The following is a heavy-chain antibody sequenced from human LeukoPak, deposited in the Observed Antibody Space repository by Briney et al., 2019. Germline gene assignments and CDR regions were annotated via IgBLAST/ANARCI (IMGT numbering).Heavy chain of an antibody. J-gene: IGHJ5*02. CDR1: GGSFSGYY. CDR3: ARGVVVVRRRFDP. CDR2: INHSGST. V-gene: IGHV4-34*01. D-gene: IGHD2-2*01. Sequence: PSETLSLTCAVYGGSFSGYYWSWIRQPPGKGLEWIGEINHSGSTNYNPSLKSRVTISVDMSKNQFSLKLSSVTAADTAVYYCARGVVVVRRRFDPWGQGTLVTVSS.